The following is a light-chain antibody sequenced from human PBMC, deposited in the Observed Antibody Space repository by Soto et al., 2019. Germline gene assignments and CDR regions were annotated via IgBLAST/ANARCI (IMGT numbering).Light chain of an antibody. Sequence: EIVLTQSPGTLSLSPGERATLSCRASQSVSSSYSSWYQQKPDQAPRLLIDGASSRATGIPDRFSGSGSGTDFPLTISRLEPEDFAVYYCQQYGSSPLTFGGGTKVDVK. J-gene: IGKJ4*01. CDR1: QSVSSSY. CDR2: GAS. CDR3: QQYGSSPLT. V-gene: IGKV3-20*01.